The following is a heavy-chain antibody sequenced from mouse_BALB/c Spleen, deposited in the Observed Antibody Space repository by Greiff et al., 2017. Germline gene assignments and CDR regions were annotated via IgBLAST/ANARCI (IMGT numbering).Heavy chain of an antibody. J-gene: IGHJ4*01. Sequence: EVQLHQSGAELVKPGASVKLSCTASGFNIKDTYMHWVKQRPEQGLEWIGRIDPANGNTKYDPKFQGKATITADTSSNTAYLQLSSLTSEDTAVYYCARRLAYYDYDDAMDYWGQGTSVTVSS. CDR2: IDPANGNT. CDR1: GFNIKDTY. V-gene: IGHV14-3*02. D-gene: IGHD2-4*01. CDR3: ARRLAYYDYDDAMDY.